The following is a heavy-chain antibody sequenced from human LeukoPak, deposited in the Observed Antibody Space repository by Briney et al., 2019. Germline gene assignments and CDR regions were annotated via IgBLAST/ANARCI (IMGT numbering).Heavy chain of an antibody. Sequence: SETLSLTCTVSGGSINSVGYYWSWIRQHPGKGLERIGYIYFNGNTYYNPSLKSRVTILLDTSKKQFSLKLISVAAADTAVYYCARGSGAPTEPNWFDPWGQGTLVTVSS. V-gene: IGHV4-31*03. CDR2: IYFNGNT. D-gene: IGHD1-26*01. J-gene: IGHJ5*02. CDR1: GGSINSVGYY. CDR3: ARGSGAPTEPNWFDP.